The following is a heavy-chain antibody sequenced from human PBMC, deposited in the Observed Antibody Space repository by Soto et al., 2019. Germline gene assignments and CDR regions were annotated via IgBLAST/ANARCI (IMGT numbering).Heavy chain of an antibody. J-gene: IGHJ6*02. CDR2: IIPFFKAT. CDR1: EGPFPSHA. V-gene: IGHV1-69*01. D-gene: IGHD3-16*01. Sequence: QVQLVQSGAEVKMPGSSVQVSCKASEGPFPSHAISWLGQAPGQGLGWMGVIIPFFKATNYAKKFQGRVTITADDSMSTAYMDLHSLTSEDTAVYYCAGDVTVNYYDSTYYYYAMDVWGQGTTVTVSS. CDR3: AGDVTVNYYDSTYYYYAMDV.